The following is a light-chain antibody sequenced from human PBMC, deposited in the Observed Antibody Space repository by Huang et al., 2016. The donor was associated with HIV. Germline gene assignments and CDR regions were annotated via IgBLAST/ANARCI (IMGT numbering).Light chain of an antibody. CDR3: QQYNDFRST. Sequence: ETVMTQSPVTLSVPPGDRASLSCRSSQIVSSHLAWYQQKPGQAPRRLIYAASTRATGVPARFSGSGAGTEFTLTISTLQSEDSAVYYCQQYNDFRSTFGPGTRVEIK. V-gene: IGKV3-15*01. CDR1: QIVSSH. CDR2: AAS. J-gene: IGKJ3*01.